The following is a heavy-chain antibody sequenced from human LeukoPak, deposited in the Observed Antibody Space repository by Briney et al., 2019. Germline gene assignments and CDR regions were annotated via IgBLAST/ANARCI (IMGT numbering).Heavy chain of an antibody. Sequence: PGGSLRLSCAASGLPFSGTAMSLVRQAPGKGLEWVSTISHDGMNAYYADSVKGRFTISRDNSKKTVSLEMSSLTAADTGVYYCAKDGAQYSSGPECDPRGQGALVTVSP. J-gene: IGHJ5*02. CDR3: AKDGAQYSSGPECDP. CDR1: GLPFSGTA. CDR2: ISHDGMNA. V-gene: IGHV3-23*01. D-gene: IGHD6-19*01.